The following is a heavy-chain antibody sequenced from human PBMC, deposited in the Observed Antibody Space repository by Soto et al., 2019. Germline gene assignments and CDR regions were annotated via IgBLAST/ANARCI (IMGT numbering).Heavy chain of an antibody. D-gene: IGHD5-18*01. Sequence: GESLKISCKGSGYSFTSYWIGWVRQMPGKGLEWMGIIYPGDSDTRYSPSFQGQVTISADKSISTAYLQWSSLKASDTAMYYCATRGSTVDTEKDSWDLAFDYWGQGTLVTVSS. CDR1: GYSFTSYW. V-gene: IGHV5-51*01. J-gene: IGHJ4*02. CDR3: ATRGSTVDTEKDSWDLAFDY. CDR2: IYPGDSDT.